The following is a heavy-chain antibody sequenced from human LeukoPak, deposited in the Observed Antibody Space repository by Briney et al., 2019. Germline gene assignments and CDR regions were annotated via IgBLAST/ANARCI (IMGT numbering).Heavy chain of an antibody. CDR1: GFTFSSYA. CDR3: ARHRIAAAVAFYFDS. D-gene: IGHD6-13*01. CDR2: ISYDGSDK. Sequence: QSGGSLRLSCAASGFTFSSYAMNWVRQAPGKGLEWVAVISYDGSDKYYADSVQGRFTISRDNSENTLNLQMNSLRTEDTAVYYCARHRIAAAVAFYFDSWGQGALVAVSS. V-gene: IGHV3-30*04. J-gene: IGHJ4*02.